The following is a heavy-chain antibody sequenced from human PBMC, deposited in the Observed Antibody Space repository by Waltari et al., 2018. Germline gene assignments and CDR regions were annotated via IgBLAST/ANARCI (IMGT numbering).Heavy chain of an antibody. CDR2: IHYSGSS. D-gene: IGHD1-26*01. Sequence: ALVKPSETLSLTCTVSGGSTSTYYWSWVRQSPGKGLEWIGYIHYSGSSVYNPSLRSRVAISLDTHNNQFSLRLRSVTAADAAIYYCARADTSTSYFYYYMDVWGKGTTVTVSS. V-gene: IGHV4-59*01. CDR1: GGSTSTYY. J-gene: IGHJ6*03. CDR3: ARADTSTSYFYYYMDV.